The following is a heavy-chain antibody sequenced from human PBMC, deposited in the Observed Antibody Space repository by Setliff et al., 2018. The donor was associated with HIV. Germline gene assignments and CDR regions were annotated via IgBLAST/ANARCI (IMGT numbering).Heavy chain of an antibody. D-gene: IGHD3-3*01. V-gene: IGHV4-39*01. CDR2: IFYSGSP. CDR3: ARGGSYRFWSGYRYYYYYMDL. J-gene: IGHJ6*03. CDR1: GDSIGSNPYY. Sequence: SETLSLTCTVSGDSIGSNPYYWGWIRQPPGKGLEWVASIFYSGSPYYNPSLKSRVTISVDTSNNQFYLSLTSVTAADTAVYYCARGGSYRFWSGYRYYYYYMDLWGKGTTVTVSS.